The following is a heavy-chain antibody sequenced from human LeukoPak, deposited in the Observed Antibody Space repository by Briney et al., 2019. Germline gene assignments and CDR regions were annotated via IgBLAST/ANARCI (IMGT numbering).Heavy chain of an antibody. CDR2: INPNSGGT. CDR3: ARDAEFSIGSGSYFYYYMDV. V-gene: IGHV1-2*02. Sequence: ASVTVSYKASGYTFTVYYMHWVRQAPGQGLEWMGWINPNSGGTNYTQEFQGRVSMTRDTSISTAYMELSRLRSDDTAVYYCARDAEFSIGSGSYFYYYMDVWGKGTTVTVSS. D-gene: IGHD3-10*01. J-gene: IGHJ6*03. CDR1: GYTFTVYY.